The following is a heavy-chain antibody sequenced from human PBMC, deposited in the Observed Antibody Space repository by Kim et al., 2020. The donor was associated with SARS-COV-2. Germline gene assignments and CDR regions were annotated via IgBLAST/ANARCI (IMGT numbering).Heavy chain of an antibody. J-gene: IGHJ4*02. CDR3: SRSHLRIAAAGPDY. Sequence: ASVKVSCKASGYTFTGYYMHWVRQAPGQGLEWMGRNNPNSGGTNYAQKFQGRVTMTRDPSISTAYMELSRLRSDDPAQDYLSRSHLRIAAAGPDYWGQGT. CDR2: NNPNSGGT. CDR1: GYTFTGYY. D-gene: IGHD6-13*01. V-gene: IGHV1-2*06.